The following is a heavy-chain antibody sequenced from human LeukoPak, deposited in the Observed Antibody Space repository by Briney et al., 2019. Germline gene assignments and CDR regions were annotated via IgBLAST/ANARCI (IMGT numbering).Heavy chain of an antibody. CDR1: GFTFSSYS. CDR2: IGGRDGST. V-gene: IGHV3-23*01. D-gene: IGHD3-10*01. CDR3: AKGHYYGSGSLDY. Sequence: GGSLRLSCAASGFTFSSYSMNWVRQAPGKGLEWVSAIGGRDGSTYYADSVKGRFTISRDNSKNTLYVQMNSLRAEDTAVYYCAKGHYYGSGSLDYWGQGTLVTVSS. J-gene: IGHJ4*02.